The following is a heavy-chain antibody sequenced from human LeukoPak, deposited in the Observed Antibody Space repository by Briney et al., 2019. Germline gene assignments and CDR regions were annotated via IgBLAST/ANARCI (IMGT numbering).Heavy chain of an antibody. Sequence: GGSLRLSCAASGFTFSSYGMHWVRQAPGKGLEWVAFIRYDGSNKYYADSVKGRFTISRDNSKNTLYLQMNSLRAEDTAVYYCANYYYDSSGYEALAPFDYWGRGTLVTVSS. D-gene: IGHD3-22*01. CDR3: ANYYYDSSGYEALAPFDY. CDR2: IRYDGSNK. CDR1: GFTFSSYG. V-gene: IGHV3-30*02. J-gene: IGHJ4*02.